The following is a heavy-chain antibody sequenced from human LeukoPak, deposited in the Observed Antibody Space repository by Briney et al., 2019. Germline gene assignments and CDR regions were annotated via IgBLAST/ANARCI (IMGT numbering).Heavy chain of an antibody. CDR2: ISNSGGRT. CDR1: GFTFSSYA. Sequence: GGSLRLSCAASGFTFSSYAMSWVRQAPGKGLEWVSPISNSGGRTFYTDSVKGRFTISRDNSKITLYLQMNSLRAEDTAVYYCAREALLENYGMDVWGQGTTVTVSS. V-gene: IGHV3-23*01. J-gene: IGHJ6*02. CDR3: AREALLENYGMDV.